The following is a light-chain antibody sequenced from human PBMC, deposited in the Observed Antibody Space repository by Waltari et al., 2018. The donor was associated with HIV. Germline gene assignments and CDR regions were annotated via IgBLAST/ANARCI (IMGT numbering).Light chain of an antibody. Sequence: SSDLTQPPSVSVSPGQTANITCSGDSLPKHYTYWYQQKPGQVPVLIISKDYYRPSGIPERVSGSSTGTTATLTISGVQAGDEADYYCQSTDKTGTLIVFGGGTTLTV. CDR2: KDY. CDR3: QSTDKTGTLIV. V-gene: IGLV3-25*03. J-gene: IGLJ2*01. CDR1: SLPKHY.